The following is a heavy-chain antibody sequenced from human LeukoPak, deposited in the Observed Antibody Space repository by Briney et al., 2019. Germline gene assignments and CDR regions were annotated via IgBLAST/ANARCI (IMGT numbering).Heavy chain of an antibody. V-gene: IGHV1-24*01. CDR2: FDPEDGET. D-gene: IGHD4-17*01. J-gene: IGHJ1*01. CDR1: GYTLTELS. Sequence: GASVKVCFTVSGYTLTELSMHWVRQAPGKGLEWMGGFDPEDGETIYAQKFQGRVTMTEDTSTDTAYVELSSLRSEDTAVYYCATTKTIDYGPSLRSFAEYFQHWGQGTLVTVSS. CDR3: ATTKTIDYGPSLRSFAEYFQH.